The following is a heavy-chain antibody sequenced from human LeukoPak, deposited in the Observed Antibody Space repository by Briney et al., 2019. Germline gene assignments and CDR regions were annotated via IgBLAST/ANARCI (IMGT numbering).Heavy chain of an antibody. CDR2: TYYRSKWYN. V-gene: IGHV6-1*01. CDR1: GDSVSSGSAA. D-gene: IGHD3-10*02. Sequence: SQTLSLTCALSGDSVSSGSAAWNWIRQSPSRGLEWLGRTYYRSKWYNESAVSVKSRITINPDTSKNQFSLQLNSVTPEDTAVYYCARGAMFAFDFWDQGTMVTVSS. J-gene: IGHJ3*01. CDR3: ARGAMFAFDF.